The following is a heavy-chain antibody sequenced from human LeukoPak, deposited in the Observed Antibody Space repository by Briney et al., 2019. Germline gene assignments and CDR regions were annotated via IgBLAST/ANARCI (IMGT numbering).Heavy chain of an antibody. CDR3: ARDVAVAGVDAFDI. D-gene: IGHD6-19*01. CDR2: IYYSGST. V-gene: IGHV4-59*01. Sequence: PSETLSLTCTVSGGSISSYYWSWIRQPPGKGLEWIGYIYYSGSTNYNPSLKSRVTISVDTSKNQFSLKQSSVTAADTAVYYCARDVAVAGVDAFDIWGQGTMVTVSS. CDR1: GGSISSYY. J-gene: IGHJ3*02.